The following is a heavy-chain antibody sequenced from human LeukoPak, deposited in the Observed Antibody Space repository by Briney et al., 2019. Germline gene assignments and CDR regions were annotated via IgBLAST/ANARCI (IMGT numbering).Heavy chain of an antibody. D-gene: IGHD3-22*01. CDR2: ISGSGGST. J-gene: IGHJ4*02. CDR1: GFTFSSYA. CDR3: AAYYYDSSGYYHPRGPLFDY. Sequence: GGSLRLSCAASGFTFSSYAMSWVRQAPGKGLEWVSAISGSGGSTYYADSVKGRFTISRDNSKNTLYLQMNSLRAEDTAVYYCAAYYYDSSGYYHPRGPLFDYWGQGTLVTVSS. V-gene: IGHV3-23*01.